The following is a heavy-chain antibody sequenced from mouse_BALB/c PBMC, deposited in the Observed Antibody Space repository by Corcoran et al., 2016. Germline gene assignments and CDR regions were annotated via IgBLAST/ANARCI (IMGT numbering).Heavy chain of an antibody. Sequence: EVQLQQSGPELVKPGASVKIPCKASGYTFTDYNMDWVKQSHGKSLEWIGDINPNNGGTIYNQKFKGKATLTVDKSSSTAYMELRSLTSEDPAVYYCARRDYFGISTSDYWGQGTSLTVSS. V-gene: IGHV1-18*01. CDR1: GYTFTDYN. CDR2: INPNNGGT. D-gene: IGHD1-1*01. CDR3: ARRDYFGISTSDY. J-gene: IGHJ2*02.